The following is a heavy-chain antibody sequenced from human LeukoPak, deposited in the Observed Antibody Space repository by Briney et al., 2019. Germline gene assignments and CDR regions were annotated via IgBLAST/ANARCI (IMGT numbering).Heavy chain of an antibody. CDR1: GFTFSSYW. CDR3: ASQSRSSSRPWYFDL. D-gene: IGHD6-6*01. CDR2: IKQDGSEK. V-gene: IGHV3-7*01. J-gene: IGHJ2*01. Sequence: GGSLRLSCAASGFTFSSYWMSWVRQAPGKGLEWVANIKQDGSEKYYVDSVKGRFTISRENAKNSLYLQMNSLRAEDTAVYYCASQSRSSSRPWYFDLWGRGTLVTVSS.